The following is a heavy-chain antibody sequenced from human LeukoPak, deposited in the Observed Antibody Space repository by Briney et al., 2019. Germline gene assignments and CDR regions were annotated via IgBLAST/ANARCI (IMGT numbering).Heavy chain of an antibody. CDR2: ISDSGGYT. CDR3: AKFFAPSGGASGWTWTIDN. V-gene: IGHV3-23*01. CDR1: GFTFSSYA. Sequence: HPGGSLRLSCAASGFTFSSYAMNWVRQAPGKGLEWVSAISDSGGYTYYADSVKGRFTISRDNSKNTLYLQMNSLRAEDTAVYYCAKFFAPSGGASGWTWTIDNWGQGTLVIVSS. D-gene: IGHD6-25*01. J-gene: IGHJ4*02.